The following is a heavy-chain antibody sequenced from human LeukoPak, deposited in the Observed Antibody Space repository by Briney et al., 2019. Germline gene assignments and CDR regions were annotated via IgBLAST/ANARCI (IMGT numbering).Heavy chain of an antibody. Sequence: SQTLSLTCAISGDSVSSNSAAWNWIRQSPSRGLEWLGRTYYRSKWYNDYAVSVKSRITINPDTSMNQFSLQLNSVTPEDTGVYYCARSGALWFGESLLIDYWGQGTLVTVSS. V-gene: IGHV6-1*01. J-gene: IGHJ4*02. CDR1: GDSVSSNSAA. CDR2: TYYRSKWYN. CDR3: ARSGALWFGESLLIDY. D-gene: IGHD3-10*01.